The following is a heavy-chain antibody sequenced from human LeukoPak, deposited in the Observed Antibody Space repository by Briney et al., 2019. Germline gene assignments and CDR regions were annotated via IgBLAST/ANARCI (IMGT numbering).Heavy chain of an antibody. CDR3: ARGGAYYYDSSGNKFDY. J-gene: IGHJ4*02. CDR1: GYTFTSYD. Sequence: ASVKVSCKASGYTFTSYDINWVRQATGQGPEWMGWMNPNSGNTGYAQKFQGRVTMTRNTSISTAYMELSSLRSEDTAVYYCARGGAYYYDSSGNKFDYWGQGTLVTVSS. CDR2: MNPNSGNT. D-gene: IGHD3-22*01. V-gene: IGHV1-8*01.